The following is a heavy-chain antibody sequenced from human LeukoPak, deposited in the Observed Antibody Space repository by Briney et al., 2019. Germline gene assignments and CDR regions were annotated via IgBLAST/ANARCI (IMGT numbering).Heavy chain of an antibody. CDR2: IYYSGST. CDR1: GGSISSGDYY. D-gene: IGHD3-22*01. CDR3: ARVEGTYYYESSGSIDG. Sequence: SQTLTLTCTASGGSISSGDYYWSWIPQPPGMGLVWLGSIYYSGSTYYNPSHKGRLTISVDTTKIQFSLKKSSATDADTAVYYCARVEGTYYYESSGSIDGWGQRTLVTASS. V-gene: IGHV4-30-4*01. J-gene: IGHJ4*02.